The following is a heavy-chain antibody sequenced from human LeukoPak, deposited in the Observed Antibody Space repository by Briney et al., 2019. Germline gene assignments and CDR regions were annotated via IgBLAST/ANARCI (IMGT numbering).Heavy chain of an antibody. Sequence: GGSLRLSCVVSGFTVSTNYMSWVRQAPGKGLEWVSLIYSGGSTYYADSVKGRFTISRDNSKNTLYLQMNSLRAEDTAVYYCARDSSGCLYWGQGTLVTVSS. D-gene: IGHD6-19*01. CDR1: GFTVSTNY. CDR2: IYSGGST. V-gene: IGHV3-53*01. J-gene: IGHJ4*02. CDR3: ARDSSGCLY.